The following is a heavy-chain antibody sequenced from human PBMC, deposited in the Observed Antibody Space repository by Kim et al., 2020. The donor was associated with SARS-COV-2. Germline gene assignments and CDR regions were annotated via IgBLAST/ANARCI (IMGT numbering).Heavy chain of an antibody. V-gene: IGHV1-18*01. Sequence: ASVKVSCKASGYTFASYGISWVRQAPGQGLEWMGWSSAYNGKTNYAQKVQDRVTMTTDTSTSTAYMEVRSLRFDDTAVYYCARDYYDSSGYIFDYWGQGTLVTVSP. D-gene: IGHD3-22*01. CDR3: ARDYYDSSGYIFDY. CDR1: GYTFASYG. CDR2: SSAYNGKT. J-gene: IGHJ4*02.